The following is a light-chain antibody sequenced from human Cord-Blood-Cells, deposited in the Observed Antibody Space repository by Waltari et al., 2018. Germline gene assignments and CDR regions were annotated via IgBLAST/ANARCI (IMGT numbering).Light chain of an antibody. CDR1: QSVSSSY. CDR2: GAS. J-gene: IGKJ1*01. V-gene: IGKV3-20*01. Sequence: EIVLTQSHGTLSLSTWESATLSCRASQSVSSSYLAWYQTKPGQAPMLLIDGASSRATGIPDRFSGSGSGTDCTLTISRLEPEDFAVYYCQQYGSSPPRTFGQGTKVEIK. CDR3: QQYGSSPPRT.